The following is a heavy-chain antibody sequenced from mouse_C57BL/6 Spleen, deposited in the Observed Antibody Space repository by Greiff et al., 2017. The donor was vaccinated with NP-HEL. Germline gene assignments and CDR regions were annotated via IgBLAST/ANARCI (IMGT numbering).Heavy chain of an antibody. J-gene: IGHJ2*01. CDR3: ARDNPGGYFDY. V-gene: IGHV3-6*01. CDR1: GYSITSGYY. CDR2: ISYDGSN. Sequence: DVKLQESGPGLVKPSQSLSLTCSVTGYSITSGYYWNWLRQFPGNKLEWMGYISYDGSNNYNPSLKNRISITRDTSKNQLCLKLNSVTTEDTATYYCARDNPGGYFDYWGQGTTLTVSS.